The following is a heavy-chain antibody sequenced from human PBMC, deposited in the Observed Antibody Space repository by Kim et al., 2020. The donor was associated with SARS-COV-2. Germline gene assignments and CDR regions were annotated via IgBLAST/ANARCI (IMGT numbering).Heavy chain of an antibody. CDR3: ARDESSSWYNWFDP. CDR1: GGTFSSYA. CDR2: IIPILGIA. Sequence: SVKVSCKASGGTFSSYAISWVRQAPGQGLEWMGRIIPILGIANYAQKFQGRVTITADKSTSTDYMELSSLRSEDTAVYYCARDESSSWYNWFDPWGQGTLVTVSS. D-gene: IGHD6-13*01. J-gene: IGHJ5*02. V-gene: IGHV1-69*04.